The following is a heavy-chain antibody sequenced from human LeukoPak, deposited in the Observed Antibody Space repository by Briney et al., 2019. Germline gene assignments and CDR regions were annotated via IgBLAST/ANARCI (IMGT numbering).Heavy chain of an antibody. CDR2: INHSGST. Sequence: SETLSLTCAVYGGSFSGNYWSWIRQPPGKGLEWIGEINHSGSTNYNPSLKSRVTISVDTSKNQFSLKLSSVTAADTAVYYCARARPVKTRIVLVVYASFDYWGQGTLVTVSS. CDR1: GGSFSGNY. J-gene: IGHJ4*02. CDR3: ARARPVKTRIVLVVYASFDY. D-gene: IGHD2-8*02. V-gene: IGHV4-34*01.